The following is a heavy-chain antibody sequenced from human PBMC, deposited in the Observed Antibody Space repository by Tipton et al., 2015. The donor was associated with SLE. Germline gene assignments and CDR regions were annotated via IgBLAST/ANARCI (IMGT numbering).Heavy chain of an antibody. J-gene: IGHJ5*02. V-gene: IGHV3-30*04. CDR1: GFVFSNYV. D-gene: IGHD2-21*01. Sequence: RSLRLSCAASGFVFSNYVMQWVRQAPGKGLEWVAGISYDGSNEYHGDSVKGRFTISRDNSKNTMYLQMNSLRAEDTAVYYCVKSVVVATNWFDPWGRGTLVTVSS. CDR3: VKSVVVATNWFDP. CDR2: ISYDGSNE.